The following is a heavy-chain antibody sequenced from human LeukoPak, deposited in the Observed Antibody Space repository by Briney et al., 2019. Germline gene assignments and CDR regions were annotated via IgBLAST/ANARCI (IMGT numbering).Heavy chain of an antibody. V-gene: IGHV3-7*01. Sequence: GGSLRLSCTASGFTFSSYWMNWVGQAPGKGLEWVANIKQDGSEKKYVDSVKGRFTISRDNAKNSLYLQMNSLRAEDTAVYYCARVYGVYYDSTGYYSGWGQGTLVTVSS. CDR3: ARVYGVYYDSTGYYSG. CDR1: GFTFSSYW. D-gene: IGHD3-22*01. J-gene: IGHJ4*02. CDR2: IKQDGSEK.